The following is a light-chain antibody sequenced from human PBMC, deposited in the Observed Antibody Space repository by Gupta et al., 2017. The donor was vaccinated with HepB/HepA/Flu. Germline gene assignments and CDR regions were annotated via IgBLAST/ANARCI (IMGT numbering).Light chain of an antibody. CDR2: YND. J-gene: IGLJ2*01. CDR3: AAWDTSLNAVV. CDR1: SSNVGSNN. V-gene: IGLV1-44*01. Sequence: HSVLTQSTSISGTPGPRVTISCSGSSSNVGSNNVNWYQQFPGTAPKLLIYYNDERPSGVPDRISGSKSGTSASLAISGLQSEDEADYYCAAWDTSLNAVVFGGGTKLTVL.